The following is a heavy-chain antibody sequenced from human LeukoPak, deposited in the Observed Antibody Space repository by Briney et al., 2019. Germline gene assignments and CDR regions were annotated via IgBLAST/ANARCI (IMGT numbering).Heavy chain of an antibody. D-gene: IGHD6-19*01. CDR1: GYTFTSYY. Sequence: ASVKVSCKASGYTFTSYYMHWVRQAPGQGLEWMGIINPSGGSTSYAQKFQGRVTMTRDTSTSTVYMELSSLGSEDTAVYYCASITVAGTGIDYWGQGTLVTVSS. CDR3: ASITVAGTGIDY. V-gene: IGHV1-46*01. CDR2: INPSGGST. J-gene: IGHJ4*02.